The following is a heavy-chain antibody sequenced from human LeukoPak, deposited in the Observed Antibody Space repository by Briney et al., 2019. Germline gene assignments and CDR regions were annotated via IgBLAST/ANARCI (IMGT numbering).Heavy chain of an antibody. D-gene: IGHD2/OR15-2a*01. J-gene: IGHJ4*02. CDR3: ARDFYGDDGHHPFDY. CDR2: IFASGST. Sequence: SETLYLTCSVSGGSISTYYWNWLRQPAGKELEWIGRIFASGSTNYNPSLKSRVTISMDKAKNHFSLILKSVTAADTAFYYCARDFYGDDGHHPFDYWGQGILVTVSS. V-gene: IGHV4-4*07. CDR1: GGSISTYY.